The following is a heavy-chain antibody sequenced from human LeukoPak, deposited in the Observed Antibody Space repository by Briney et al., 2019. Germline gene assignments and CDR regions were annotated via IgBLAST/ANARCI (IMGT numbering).Heavy chain of an antibody. CDR2: IYYSGST. CDR1: GGSISSSSYY. V-gene: IGHV4-39*01. CDR3: AGLFPLYYYDSSGLAFDY. D-gene: IGHD3-22*01. J-gene: IGHJ4*02. Sequence: SETLSLTCTVSGGSISSSSYYWGWIRQPPGKGLEWIGSIYYSGSTYYNPSLKSRVTISVDTSNNQFSLKLSSVTAADSAVYFCAGLFPLYYYDSSGLAFDYWGQGTLVTVSS.